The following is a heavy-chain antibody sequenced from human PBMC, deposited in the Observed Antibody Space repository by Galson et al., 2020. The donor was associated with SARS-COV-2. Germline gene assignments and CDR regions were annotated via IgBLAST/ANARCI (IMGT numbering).Heavy chain of an antibody. CDR2: ISYDGSNK. D-gene: IGHD6-13*01. J-gene: IGHJ3*02. CDR3: AKVVGSSWVDDDAFDI. V-gene: IGHV3-30*18. CDR1: GFTFSSYG. Sequence: GGSLRLSCAASGFTFSSYGMHWVRQAPGKGLEWVAVISYDGSNKYYADSVKGRFTISRDNSKNTLYLQMNSLRAEDTAVYYCAKVVGSSWVDDDAFDIWGQGTRVTVSS.